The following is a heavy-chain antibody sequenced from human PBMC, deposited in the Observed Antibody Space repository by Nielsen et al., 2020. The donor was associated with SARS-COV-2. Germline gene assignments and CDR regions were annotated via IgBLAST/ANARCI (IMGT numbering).Heavy chain of an antibody. CDR3: ARGPFRGRQQLEKVGPYYFDY. J-gene: IGHJ4*02. V-gene: IGHV4-34*01. CDR2: INHSGST. D-gene: IGHD6-13*01. Sequence: WIRQPPGKGLEWIGEINHSGSTNYNPSLKSRVTISVDTSKNQFSLKLSSVTAADTAVYYCARGPFRGRQQLEKVGPYYFDYWGQGTLVTDSS.